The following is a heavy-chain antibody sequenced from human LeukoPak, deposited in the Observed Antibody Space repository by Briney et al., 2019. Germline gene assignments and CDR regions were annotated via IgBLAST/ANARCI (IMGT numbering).Heavy chain of an antibody. J-gene: IGHJ3*02. CDR2: IFYSGTT. D-gene: IGHD3-16*01. Sequence: PGGSLRLSCAASGFTFSSYAMSWVRQAPGKGLEWLGTIFYSGTTYYNPSLKSRLTMSVDTSKNQFSLKLNSVAAADTAVYYCARHMAHQGGGPIWGQGTMVTVSS. CDR3: ARHMAHQGGGPI. V-gene: IGHV4-39*01. CDR1: GFTFSSYA.